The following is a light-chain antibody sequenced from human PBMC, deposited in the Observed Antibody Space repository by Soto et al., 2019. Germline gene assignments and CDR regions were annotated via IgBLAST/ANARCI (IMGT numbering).Light chain of an antibody. CDR2: EVS. Sequence: QSALTQPPSRSGSPGQSVTLPCTGTSSDVGSYNRVSWYQQPPGTAPKLMIYEVSNRPSGVPDRFSGSKSGNTASLTISGLQAEDEADYYCNSYTSSSTYVFGTGTKVTVL. V-gene: IGLV2-18*02. CDR1: SSDVGSYNR. J-gene: IGLJ1*01. CDR3: NSYTSSSTYV.